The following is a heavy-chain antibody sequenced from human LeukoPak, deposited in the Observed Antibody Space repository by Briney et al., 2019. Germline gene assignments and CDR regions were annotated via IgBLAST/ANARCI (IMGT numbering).Heavy chain of an antibody. Sequence: SETLSLTCTVSGGSISSHYWSWIRQPPGKGLEWIGYIYYSGSTNYNPSLKSRVTISVDTSKNQFSLKLSSVTGADTAVYYCAREKGEQLVRAADYYYYYMDVWGKGTTVTVSS. CDR1: GGSISSHY. CDR3: AREKGEQLVRAADYYYYYMDV. CDR2: IYYSGST. J-gene: IGHJ6*03. V-gene: IGHV4-59*11. D-gene: IGHD6-6*01.